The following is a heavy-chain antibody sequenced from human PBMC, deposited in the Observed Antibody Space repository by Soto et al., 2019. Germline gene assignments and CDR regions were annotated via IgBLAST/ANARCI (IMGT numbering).Heavy chain of an antibody. CDR3: ARGADCSGGSCFSN. Sequence: GASVKVSCKASGYTFTSYAMHWVRQAPGQRLEWMGWINAGNGNTKYSQKFQGRVTMTRDTSTSTVYMDLSSLRSEDTAVYYCARGADCSGGSCFSNWGQGTLVTVSS. CDR2: INAGNGNT. J-gene: IGHJ4*02. V-gene: IGHV1-3*01. CDR1: GYTFTSYA. D-gene: IGHD2-15*01.